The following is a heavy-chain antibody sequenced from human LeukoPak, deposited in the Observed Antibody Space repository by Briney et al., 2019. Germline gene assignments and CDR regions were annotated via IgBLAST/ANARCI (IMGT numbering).Heavy chain of an antibody. CDR1: GGTFSSYA. CDR2: IIPILGIA. V-gene: IGHV1-69*04. CDR3: ARGGRPLGYFYMDV. J-gene: IGHJ6*03. Sequence: ALVKVSCKASGGTFSSYAISWVRQAPGQGLEWMGRIIPILGIANYAQKFQGRVTITTDESTSTVYMELSSLTSEDTAVYYCARGGRPLGYFYMDVWGRGTTVTVSS.